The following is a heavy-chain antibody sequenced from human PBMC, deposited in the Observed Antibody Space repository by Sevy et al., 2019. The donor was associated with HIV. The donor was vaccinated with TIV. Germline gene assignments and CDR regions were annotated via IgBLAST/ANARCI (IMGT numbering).Heavy chain of an antibody. D-gene: IGHD6-13*01. CDR2: IYTSGST. V-gene: IGHV4-61*02. J-gene: IGHJ6*02. CDR3: AREGPVNSSSWTSGPRHYYYYGMDV. Sequence: SETLSLTCTVSGGSISSGSYYWSWIRQPAGKGLEWIGRIYTSGSTNYNPSLKSRVTMSVDTSKNQFSLKLSSVTAADTAVYYCAREGPVNSSSWTSGPRHYYYYGMDVWGQGTTVTVSS. CDR1: GGSISSGSYY.